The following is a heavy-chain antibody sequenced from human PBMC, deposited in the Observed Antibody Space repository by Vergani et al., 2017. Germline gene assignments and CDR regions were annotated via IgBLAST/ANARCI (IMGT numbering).Heavy chain of an antibody. CDR3: ARDLSYSTAWPFFDS. D-gene: IGHD4-11*01. V-gene: IGHV3-30*03. CDR2: ISFDGNKE. CDR1: GFSFTSYG. J-gene: IGHJ4*02. Sequence: QVQLVESGGSVVQPGRSLRLSCAASGFSFTSYGMHWVRQPPGKGLEWVATISFDGNKEDYTEAVRGRFTISRDSSKTLYLQMDSLRVEDTAMYFCARDLSYSTAWPFFDSRGQGTLVTVSS.